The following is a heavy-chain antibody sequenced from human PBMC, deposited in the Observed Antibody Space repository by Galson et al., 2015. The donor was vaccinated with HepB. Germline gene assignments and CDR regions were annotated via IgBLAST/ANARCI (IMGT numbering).Heavy chain of an antibody. Sequence: SLRLSCAASGFTFSSYNMNWVRQAPGGGLEWVSHINVISSTIYYADSVKGRFTISRDNDKKSLYLQMNSLRAEDTAVYYCARDVSGCTNGVCYMGLDYWGQGTLVTVSS. V-gene: IGHV3-48*01. CDR3: ARDVSGCTNGVCYMGLDY. J-gene: IGHJ4*02. CDR2: INVISSTI. D-gene: IGHD2-8*01. CDR1: GFTFSSYN.